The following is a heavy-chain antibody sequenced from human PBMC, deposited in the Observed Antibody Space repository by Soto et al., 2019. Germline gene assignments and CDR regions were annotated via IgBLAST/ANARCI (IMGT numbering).Heavy chain of an antibody. J-gene: IGHJ4*02. CDR3: VRGDGDYYDGNGYLGRH. Sequence: EVQLVESGGGLVQPGGPLRLSCAASGFTFSSYWMHWVRQVPGKGPVWVSRIKTDGSGTYYADSVKGRLTMSRDNAKNTGYLQMNSLRAEDTAVYYCVRGDGDYYDGNGYLGRHWGQGTLVTVSS. CDR2: IKTDGSGT. CDR1: GFTFSSYW. V-gene: IGHV3-74*01. D-gene: IGHD3-22*01.